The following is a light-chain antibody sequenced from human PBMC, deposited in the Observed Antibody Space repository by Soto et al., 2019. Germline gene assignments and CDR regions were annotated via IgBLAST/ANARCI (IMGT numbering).Light chain of an antibody. V-gene: IGKV3-11*01. Sequence: EIEMPQSQANLSVSPGASVTLSCRASQNLHSFLNWYQQRPGQAPRPLIYDGLKRPAGVPDRISGGGSGTDYTLTISRLEPEDFAVYYCQQRTRWPMTFGQGTRLEIK. CDR2: DGL. CDR1: QNLHSF. J-gene: IGKJ5*01. CDR3: QQRTRWPMT.